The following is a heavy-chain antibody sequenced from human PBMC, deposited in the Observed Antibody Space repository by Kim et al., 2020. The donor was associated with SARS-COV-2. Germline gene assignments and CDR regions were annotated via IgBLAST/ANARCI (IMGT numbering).Heavy chain of an antibody. CDR3: GRDGAFSAGRVYNYVDA. CDR2: ISSDASEK. CDR1: GFRFSSYG. D-gene: IGHD6-13*01. V-gene: IGHV3-30*04. Sequence: GGSLRLSCAASGFRFSSYGIHWVRQAPGRGLDWIGVISSDASEKFYADAVRGRFIMSRDNSKSLAYLQMGSLRGEDTAVYFCGRDGAFSAGRVYNYVDAWGKATTVTVSS. J-gene: IGHJ6*03.